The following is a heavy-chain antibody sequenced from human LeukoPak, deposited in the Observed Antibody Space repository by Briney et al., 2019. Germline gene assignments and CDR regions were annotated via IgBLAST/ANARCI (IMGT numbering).Heavy chain of an antibody. CDR3: AKDHRGAPFDY. D-gene: IGHD1-14*01. V-gene: IGHV3-30*02. CDR2: IRYDGSNI. J-gene: IGHJ4*02. CDR1: GFTFSSYG. Sequence: GGSLRLSCAASGFTFSSYGMHWVRQAPGKGLEWVAFIRYDGSNIYYADSVKGRFTISRDNSKNTLCLQMNSLRAEDTAVYYCAKDHRGAPFDYWGQGTLVTVSS.